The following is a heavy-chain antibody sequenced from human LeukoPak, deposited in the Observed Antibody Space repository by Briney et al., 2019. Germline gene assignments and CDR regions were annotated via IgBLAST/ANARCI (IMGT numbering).Heavy chain of an antibody. CDR1: GGSFSGYY. Sequence: SETLSLTCAVSGGSFSGYYWSWIRQPPGKGLEWIGEISHSGSTNYSPSLTSRVTISVDTSKNQFSLKLSSVTAADTAVYYCARGPPTDYYDSSGYYYVFDYWGQGTLVTVSS. D-gene: IGHD3-22*01. CDR3: ARGPPTDYYDSSGYYYVFDY. V-gene: IGHV4-34*01. CDR2: ISHSGST. J-gene: IGHJ4*02.